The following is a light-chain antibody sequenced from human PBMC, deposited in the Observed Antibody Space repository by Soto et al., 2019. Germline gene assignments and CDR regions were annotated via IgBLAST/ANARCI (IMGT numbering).Light chain of an antibody. Sequence: DIQMTQSPSSLSASLGDRVTITCRSSQSISTYLNWYQQKPGKAPNLLIYTTSNLESGVPSRFSGSGSGTDFTLTINSLQPEHFATYFCQQSYSRPRTFGQGTKVDIK. CDR1: QSISTY. CDR3: QQSYSRPRT. J-gene: IGKJ1*01. V-gene: IGKV1-39*01. CDR2: TTS.